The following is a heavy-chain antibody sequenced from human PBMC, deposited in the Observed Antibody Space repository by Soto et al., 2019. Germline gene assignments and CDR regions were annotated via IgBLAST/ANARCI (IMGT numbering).Heavy chain of an antibody. D-gene: IGHD2-8*01. CDR2: IYPGDSDT. Sequence: GESLKISCQGSGYRFSSYWIAWVRQMPGKGLEWMGIIYPGDSDTIYSPSFQGQVTFSVDKSASTAYLQWSSLKASDTAMYYCARQGSNGAYYYYGMDVWGQGTTVTVSS. J-gene: IGHJ6*02. CDR1: GYRFSSYW. V-gene: IGHV5-51*01. CDR3: ARQGSNGAYYYYGMDV.